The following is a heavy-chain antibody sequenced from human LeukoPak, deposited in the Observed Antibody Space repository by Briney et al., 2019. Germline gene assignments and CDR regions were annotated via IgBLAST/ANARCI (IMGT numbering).Heavy chain of an antibody. CDR2: IKEDGSAQ. CDR1: GFTFSSYW. V-gene: IGHV3-7*01. J-gene: IGHJ5*02. D-gene: IGHD2-2*01. Sequence: GGSLRLSCAASGFTFSSYWMSWVRQAPGKGLEWVANIKEDGSAQYYVDSVKGRFTISRDNAQNSLNLQMNSLRAEDTAVYYCATSSNAPGNHWGQGTLVTVSS. CDR3: ATSSNAPGNH.